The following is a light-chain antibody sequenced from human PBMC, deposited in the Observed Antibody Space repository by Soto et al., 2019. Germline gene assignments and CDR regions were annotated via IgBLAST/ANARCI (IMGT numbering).Light chain of an antibody. J-gene: IGKJ2*01. CDR1: QSVSSF. V-gene: IGKV3-11*01. CDR2: DVS. Sequence: EIVLTQSPATLSLSPGERATLSCRASQSVSSFLAWYQQKPGQAPRLLIYDVSNRATGIPARFSGSGSGTDFPLTIRRLEPEDFAVYYCQQRSNWPPYTFGQGTTLEIK. CDR3: QQRSNWPPYT.